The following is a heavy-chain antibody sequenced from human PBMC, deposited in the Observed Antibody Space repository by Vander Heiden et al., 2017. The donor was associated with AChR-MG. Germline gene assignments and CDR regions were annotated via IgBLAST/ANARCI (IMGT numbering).Heavy chain of an antibody. CDR1: GYTFTSYD. CDR3: ARYLVVAATIYYYYYGMDV. J-gene: IGHJ6*04. D-gene: IGHD2-15*01. CDR2: MNPNSGNT. Sequence: QVQLVQSGAEVKKPGASVKVSCKASGYTFTSYDINWVRQATGQGLEWMGWMNPNSGNTGYAQKFQGRVTMTRNTSISTAYMELSSLRSEDTAVYYCARYLVVAATIYYYYYGMDVWGEGTTVTDSS. V-gene: IGHV1-8*01.